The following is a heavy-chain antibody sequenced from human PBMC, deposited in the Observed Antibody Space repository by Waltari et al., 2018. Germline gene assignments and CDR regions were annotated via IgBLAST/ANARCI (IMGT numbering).Heavy chain of an antibody. D-gene: IGHD3-22*01. J-gene: IGHJ4*02. CDR2: ITATGSTT. V-gene: IGHV3-23*04. Sequence: VQLVESGGALVKPGGSLSLPCTASGFTFHDFALPWVRQTREKGLEWVSSITATGSTTYTSDSLRGRFAISRDNSQNTVYLQMNSLRVEDTAIYYCAKEGSGYFVPWPQAPDSWGQGTWVAVSS. CDR1: GFTFHDFA. CDR3: AKEGSGYFVPWPQAPDS.